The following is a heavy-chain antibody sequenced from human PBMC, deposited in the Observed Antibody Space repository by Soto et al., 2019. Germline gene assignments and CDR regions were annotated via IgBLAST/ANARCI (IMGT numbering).Heavy chain of an antibody. D-gene: IGHD6-19*01. Sequence: RGSLRLSCAASGFTFSTCAMSWVRQAPGKGLEWVSTISGSGGSTYYADSVKGRFTISRDNSKNTLYLQMNSLRAEDTAVYYCAKGAFSSGWDDIDYWGQGTLVTVSS. CDR1: GFTFSTCA. CDR3: AKGAFSSGWDDIDY. V-gene: IGHV3-23*01. CDR2: ISGSGGST. J-gene: IGHJ4*02.